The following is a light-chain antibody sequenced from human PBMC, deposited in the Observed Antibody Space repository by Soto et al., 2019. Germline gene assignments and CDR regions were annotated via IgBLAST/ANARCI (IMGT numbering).Light chain of an antibody. Sequence: QSVLTQPASVSGSPGQSITISCTGTSSDGGGSDFVSWYQQYPGKAPRLMIYDVSNRPSGVSNCFSGSKSGNTASLTISGLQAEDEADYYCISYTINTFYVFGTG. CDR1: SSDGGGSDF. CDR3: ISYTINTFYV. V-gene: IGLV2-14*03. J-gene: IGLJ1*01. CDR2: DVS.